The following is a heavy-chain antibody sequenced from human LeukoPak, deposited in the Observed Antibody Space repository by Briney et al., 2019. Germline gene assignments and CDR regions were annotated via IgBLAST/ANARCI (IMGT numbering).Heavy chain of an antibody. CDR2: IYYSGST. CDR3: ARGMAPDYFDY. CDR1: GGSISSYY. Sequence: SETLSLTCTVSGGSISSYYWSWVRQPPGKGLEWIGYIYYSGSTNYNPSLKSRVTISVDTSKNQFSLKLSSVTAADTAAYYCARGMAPDYFDYWGQGTLVTVSS. V-gene: IGHV4-59*01. D-gene: IGHD5-24*01. J-gene: IGHJ4*02.